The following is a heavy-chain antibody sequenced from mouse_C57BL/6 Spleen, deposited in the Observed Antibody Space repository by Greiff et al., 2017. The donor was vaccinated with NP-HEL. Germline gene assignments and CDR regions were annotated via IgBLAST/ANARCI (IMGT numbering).Heavy chain of an antibody. Sequence: QVQLKESGPGLVQPSQSLSITCTVSGFSLTSYGVHWVRQSPGKGLEWLGVIWSGGSTDYNAAFISRLSISKDNSKSQVFFKMNSLQADDTAIYYCARLATGYFDVWGTGTTVTVSS. V-gene: IGHV2-2*01. J-gene: IGHJ1*03. CDR1: GFSLTSYG. CDR2: IWSGGST. CDR3: ARLATGYFDV. D-gene: IGHD1-1*01.